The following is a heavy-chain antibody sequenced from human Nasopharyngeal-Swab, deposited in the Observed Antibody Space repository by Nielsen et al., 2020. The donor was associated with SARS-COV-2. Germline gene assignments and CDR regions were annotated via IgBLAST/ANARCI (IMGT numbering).Heavy chain of an antibody. CDR3: ARDAPAHYGAFY. CDR2: IAHDASNE. CDR1: GFTFSSFG. V-gene: IGHV3-30*03. Sequence: GESLKLSCAASGFTFSSFGMHWVRQAPGKGLEWVAFIAHDASNEYYGDSVKGRFSIFRDSSKNTLYLQMDSLRGEDTAVYYCARDAPAHYGAFYWGRGTLVTVSS. D-gene: IGHD4-17*01. J-gene: IGHJ4*02.